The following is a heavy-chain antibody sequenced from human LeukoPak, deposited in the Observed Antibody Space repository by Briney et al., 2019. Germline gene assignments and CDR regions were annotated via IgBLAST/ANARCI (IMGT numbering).Heavy chain of an antibody. CDR2: ISSSSSYI. D-gene: IGHD2-15*01. V-gene: IGHV3-21*01. CDR3: ARDRAALDAFDI. CDR1: VFTFSSYS. J-gene: IGHJ3*02. Sequence: GGSLRLSCAASVFTFSSYSMNWVRQAPGEGLEWVSSISSSSSYIYYADSVKGRFTISRDNAKNSLYLQMNSLRAEDTAVYYCARDRAALDAFDIWGQGTMVTVSS.